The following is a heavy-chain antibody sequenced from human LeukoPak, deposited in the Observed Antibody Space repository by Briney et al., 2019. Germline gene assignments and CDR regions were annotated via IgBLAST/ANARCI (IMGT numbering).Heavy chain of an antibody. J-gene: IGHJ4*02. D-gene: IGHD1-26*01. Sequence: GGSLRLSCAASGFTFSSYWMHWVRQASGKGLVWVSRINSDGSSTSYADSVKGRFTISRDNAKNTLYLQMNSLRAEDTAVYYCARDLRLERWELGVDYWGQGTLVTVSS. CDR1: GFTFSSYW. V-gene: IGHV3-74*01. CDR2: INSDGSST. CDR3: ARDLRLERWELGVDY.